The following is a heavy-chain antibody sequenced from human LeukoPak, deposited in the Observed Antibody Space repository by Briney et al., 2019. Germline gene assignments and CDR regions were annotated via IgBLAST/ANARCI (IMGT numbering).Heavy chain of an antibody. Sequence: SETLSLTCTVSGDSISSYFWSWIRQPAGKGLEWIGRIYTSGSTNYNPSLKSRVTMSVDTSKNQFSLKLSSVTAADTAVYYCARGWELPNFDYWGQGTLVTVSS. J-gene: IGHJ4*02. D-gene: IGHD1-26*01. CDR1: GDSISSYF. CDR3: ARGWELPNFDY. V-gene: IGHV4-4*07. CDR2: IYTSGST.